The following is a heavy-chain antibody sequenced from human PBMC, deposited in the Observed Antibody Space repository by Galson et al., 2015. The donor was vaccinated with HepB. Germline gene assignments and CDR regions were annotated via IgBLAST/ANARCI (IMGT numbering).Heavy chain of an antibody. CDR2: ISYDGSNK. CDR3: ARDYPYYYDSSGYLAI. V-gene: IGHV3-30-3*01. Sequence: SLRLSCAASGFSFSDYAMHWVRQAPGKGLEWVAVISYDGSNKYYADSVKGRFTISRDNSKKTLFVQMNSLRAEDTAVYYCARDYPYYYDSSGYLAIWGQGTMVTVSS. CDR1: GFSFSDYA. D-gene: IGHD3-22*01. J-gene: IGHJ3*02.